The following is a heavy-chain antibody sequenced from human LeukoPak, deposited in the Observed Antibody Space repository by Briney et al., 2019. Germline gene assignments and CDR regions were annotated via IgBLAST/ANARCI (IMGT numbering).Heavy chain of an antibody. V-gene: IGHV3-23*01. Sequence: GGSLRLSCEGFGLTFSRDWMSWVRQAPGKGLEWVSAISGSGGSTYYADSVKGRFTISRDNSKNTLYLQMNSLRAEDTAVYYCAKGGYSYLNWFDPWGQRTLVTVSS. CDR2: ISGSGGST. D-gene: IGHD5-18*01. J-gene: IGHJ5*02. CDR1: GLTFSRDW. CDR3: AKGGYSYLNWFDP.